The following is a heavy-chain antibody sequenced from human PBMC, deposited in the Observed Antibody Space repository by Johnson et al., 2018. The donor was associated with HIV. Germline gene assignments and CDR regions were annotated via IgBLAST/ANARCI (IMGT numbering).Heavy chain of an antibody. CDR1: GFSFIDYA. J-gene: IGHJ3*02. V-gene: IGHV3-23*04. Sequence: VQLVESGGGVVQPGRSLRLSCAASGFSFIDYAMIWVRQAPGKGLEWVSFISGGEDDTYYADSVKGRFTISRVNSKTTLYLQMNSLRDEDTAVYYCAREAYCSGGSCYDAFDIWGQGTMVTVSS. CDR2: ISGGEDDT. CDR3: AREAYCSGGSCYDAFDI. D-gene: IGHD2-15*01.